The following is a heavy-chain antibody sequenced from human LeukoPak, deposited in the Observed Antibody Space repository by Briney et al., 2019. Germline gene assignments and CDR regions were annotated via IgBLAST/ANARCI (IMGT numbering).Heavy chain of an antibody. D-gene: IGHD2-15*01. CDR1: GFTFSSIG. Sequence: SLSLTCAASGFTFSSIGHHWVRQPPPQGLELEAIVMYDCSNNCYAYSVKGRFTISRDNSKTTLYLQMNRLRAEDTAVYYCARDVVDATQTCSYGMDVWGQAATVTVSS. V-gene: IGHV3-33*01. J-gene: IGHJ6*02. CDR2: VMYDCSNN. CDR3: ARDVVDATQTCSYGMDV.